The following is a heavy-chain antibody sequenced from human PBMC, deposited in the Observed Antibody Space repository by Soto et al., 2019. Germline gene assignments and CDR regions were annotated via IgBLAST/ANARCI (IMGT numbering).Heavy chain of an antibody. CDR3: ASTSGSNDFDI. V-gene: IGHV4-59*01. D-gene: IGHD2-15*01. CDR2: IYYSGST. Sequence: SETLSLTCTVSGGSISSYYWSWIRQPPGKGLEWIGYIYYSGSTNCNPSLKSRVTISVDTSKNQFSLKLSSVTAADTAVYYCASTSGSNDFDIWGQVPMVTFS. J-gene: IGHJ3*02. CDR1: GGSISSYY.